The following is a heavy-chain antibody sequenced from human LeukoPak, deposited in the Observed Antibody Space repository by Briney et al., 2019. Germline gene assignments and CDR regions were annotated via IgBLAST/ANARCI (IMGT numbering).Heavy chain of an antibody. CDR1: GYIFSGYY. CDR2: INPNTGGT. Sequence: ASVKVSCKASGYIFSGYYIHWVRQAPGQGLEWMGWINPNTGGTKYAQNFQGRVTMTRDTSISTVYMELSRLRSDDTAVYYCARAPAGWREATAYFDYWGQGTLVTVSS. V-gene: IGHV1-2*02. J-gene: IGHJ4*02. CDR3: ARAPAGWREATAYFDY. D-gene: IGHD6-19*01.